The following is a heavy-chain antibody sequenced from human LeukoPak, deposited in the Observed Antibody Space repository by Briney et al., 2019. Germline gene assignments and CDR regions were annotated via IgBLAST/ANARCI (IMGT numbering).Heavy chain of an antibody. CDR3: ATLRLGELSSFDY. V-gene: IGHV1-69*13. CDR1: GGTFSSYA. J-gene: IGHJ4*02. CDR2: IIPIFGTA. Sequence: ASVKVSCKASGGTFSSYAISWVRQAPGQGLEWMGGIIPIFGTANYAQKFQGRVTITADESTSTAYMELSSLRSEDTAVYYCATLRLGELSSFDYWGQGTLVTVPS. D-gene: IGHD3-16*02.